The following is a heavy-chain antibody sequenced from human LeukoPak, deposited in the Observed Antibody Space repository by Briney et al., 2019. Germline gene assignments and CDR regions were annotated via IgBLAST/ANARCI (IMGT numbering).Heavy chain of an antibody. V-gene: IGHV3-53*01. Sequence: GGSLRLSCAASGFSVITNHMTWVRQAPGKGLECVSITYSGGSTFYADSVKGRFTISRDNSKNALYLQMSSLRAEDTAVYYCAREQVVVTGVSVRHYYYYMDVWGKGTTVTVSS. D-gene: IGHD3-22*01. J-gene: IGHJ6*03. CDR2: TYSGGST. CDR3: AREQVVVTGVSVRHYYYYMDV. CDR1: GFSVITNH.